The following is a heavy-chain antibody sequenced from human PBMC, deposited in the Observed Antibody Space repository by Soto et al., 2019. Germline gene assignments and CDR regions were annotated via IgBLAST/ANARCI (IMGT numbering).Heavy chain of an antibody. J-gene: IGHJ4*02. Sequence: EASVKVSCKASGYTFTSYGISWVRPAPGQGLEWMGWISAYNGNTNYAQKLQGRVTMTTDTSTSTAYMELRSLRSDDTAVYYCARDPLGYCSGGSCYSDYWGQGTQVTVS. CDR1: GYTFTSYG. CDR3: ARDPLGYCSGGSCYSDY. CDR2: ISAYNGNT. D-gene: IGHD2-15*01. V-gene: IGHV1-18*01.